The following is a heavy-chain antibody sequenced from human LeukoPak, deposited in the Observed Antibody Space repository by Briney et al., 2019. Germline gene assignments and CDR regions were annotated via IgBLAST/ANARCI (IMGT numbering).Heavy chain of an antibody. CDR2: ISGSGDFT. D-gene: IGHD2-21*01. Sequence: GGSLRLSCAASGFTFNTHAMTWVRQAPGKELEWVSVISGSGDFTYYADSVKGRFTISRDSSKNTLYLQMHSLRGEDTAVFYCGARPGEVAVPYDYWGQGTLVTVSS. CDR1: GFTFNTHA. V-gene: IGHV3-23*01. CDR3: GARPGEVAVPYDY. J-gene: IGHJ4*02.